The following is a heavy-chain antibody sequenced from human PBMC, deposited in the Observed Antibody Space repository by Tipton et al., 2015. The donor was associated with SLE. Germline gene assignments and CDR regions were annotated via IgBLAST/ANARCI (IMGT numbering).Heavy chain of an antibody. Sequence: TLSLTCTVSGASISTDGVYWSWIRQHPGKGREWIGNINYSGTTYYNTSFKSQFTISVDTSNNQFSLKVNSVTAADTAVYYCARGVVGLVLIYFDHWGQGALGTVSS. CDR3: ARGVVGLVLIYFDH. J-gene: IGHJ4*01. V-gene: IGHV4-31*01. D-gene: IGHD3/OR15-3a*01. CDR1: GASISTDGVY. CDR2: INYSGTT.